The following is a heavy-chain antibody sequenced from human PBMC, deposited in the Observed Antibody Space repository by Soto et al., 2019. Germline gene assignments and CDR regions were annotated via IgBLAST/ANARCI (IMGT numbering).Heavy chain of an antibody. V-gene: IGHV4-59*01. J-gene: IGHJ4*02. D-gene: IGHD4-17*01. CDR1: GGSISSYY. CDR2: IYYSGST. Sequence: SETLSLTCTVSGGSISSYYWSWIRQPPGKGLEWIGYIYYSGSTNCNPSLKSRVTISVDTSKNQFSLKLSSVTAADTAVYYRARTYGDFDYWGQGTLVTVSS. CDR3: ARTYGDFDY.